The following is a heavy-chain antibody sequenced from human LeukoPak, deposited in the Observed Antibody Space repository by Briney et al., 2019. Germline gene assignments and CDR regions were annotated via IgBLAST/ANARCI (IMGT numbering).Heavy chain of an antibody. Sequence: ALVKVSCKASGYTFTSYGISWVRQAPGQGIEWLGWISAYNGNTNYAQKLQGRVTMTTDTSTSTAFMELRSLRSDDTAVYYCARYHIYYYYMDVWGKGTTVTVSS. J-gene: IGHJ6*03. CDR2: ISAYNGNT. CDR1: GYTFTSYG. V-gene: IGHV1-18*01. CDR3: ARYHIYYYYMDV. D-gene: IGHD2-2*01.